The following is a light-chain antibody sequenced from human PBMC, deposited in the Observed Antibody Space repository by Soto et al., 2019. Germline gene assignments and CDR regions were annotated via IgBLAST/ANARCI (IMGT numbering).Light chain of an antibody. J-gene: IGLJ1*01. V-gene: IGLV2-11*01. CDR3: CSSASSWPYV. CDR2: DVS. CDR1: SSDVGAYNY. Sequence: QSVLTQPRSVSGSPGQSVTISCTGTSSDVGAYNYVSWYQQLPGKAPKLMIYDVSKRPSGVPDRFSGSKSGNTASLTISGLQAEDDADYYCCSSASSWPYVFGTGTKLTVL.